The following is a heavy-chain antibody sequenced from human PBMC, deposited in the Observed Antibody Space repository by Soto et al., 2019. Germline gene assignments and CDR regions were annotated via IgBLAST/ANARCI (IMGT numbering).Heavy chain of an antibody. D-gene: IGHD2-21*02. Sequence: EVQLLESGGGLVQPGGSLRLSCAASGFTFSSYAMSWVRQAPGKGLEWVSAISGSGGSTYYADSVKGRFTISRDNSKNTVYLQMNSLRAEDTAVYYCAKAKGAYCGGDCYPLPPYYYYYGMDVWGQGTTVTVSS. CDR3: AKAKGAYCGGDCYPLPPYYYYYGMDV. CDR2: ISGSGGST. CDR1: GFTFSSYA. V-gene: IGHV3-23*01. J-gene: IGHJ6*02.